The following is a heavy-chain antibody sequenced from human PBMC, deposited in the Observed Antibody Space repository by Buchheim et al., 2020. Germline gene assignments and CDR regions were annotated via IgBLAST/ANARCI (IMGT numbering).Heavy chain of an antibody. CDR2: IDPSDSNT. J-gene: IGHJ4*02. D-gene: IGHD5-12*01. Sequence: EVQLVQSGAEVKKPGESLKISCQTSGYKFSNYWITWVRQMPGKGLEWMGRIDPSDSNTHYSPSFQGHVTLSIDKSTTTAYLQWDSLKASDTAMYYCARIPASGVIVLAFDYWGQGTL. CDR3: ARIPASGVIVLAFDY. V-gene: IGHV5-10-1*03. CDR1: GYKFSNYW.